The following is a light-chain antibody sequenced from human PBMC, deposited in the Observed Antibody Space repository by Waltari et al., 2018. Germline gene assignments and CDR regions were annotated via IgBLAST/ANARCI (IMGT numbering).Light chain of an antibody. V-gene: IGKV3-20*01. J-gene: IGKJ2*01. CDR2: GAS. CDR3: QHFGSSPYT. CDR1: QSVASNY. Sequence: EIVLTQSPGTLSLSPGERATLPCRASQSVASNYLAWYQQNPGQAPSLLIYGASSRATGIPDRFSGSGSGTDFTLTISRLEPEDFAVYYCQHFGSSPYTFGQGTKLEI.